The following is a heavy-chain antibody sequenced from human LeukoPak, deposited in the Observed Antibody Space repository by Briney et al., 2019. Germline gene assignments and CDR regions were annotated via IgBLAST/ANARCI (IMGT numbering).Heavy chain of an antibody. Sequence: SETLSLTCTVSGGSISRYYWSWIRQPPGKGLEWVGYIYYSGSTNYNPSLKSRVTISVDTSKNQFSLKLSSVTAADTAVYYCARARYYYGSAEYWGQGTLVTVSS. CDR3: ARARYYYGSAEY. D-gene: IGHD3-10*01. CDR1: GGSISRYY. V-gene: IGHV4-59*01. J-gene: IGHJ4*02. CDR2: IYYSGST.